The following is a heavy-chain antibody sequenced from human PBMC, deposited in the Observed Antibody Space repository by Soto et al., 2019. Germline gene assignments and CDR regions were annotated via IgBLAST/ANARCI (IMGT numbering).Heavy chain of an antibody. CDR1: GFTFSSYG. D-gene: IGHD6-13*01. CDR3: ATQGGSWYWSEFDY. CDR2: ISYDGSNK. J-gene: IGHJ4*02. V-gene: IGHV3-30*03. Sequence: QVQLVESGGGVVQPGRSLRLSCAASGFTFSSYGMHWVRQAPGKGLEWVAVISYDGSNKYYADSVKGRFTISRDNSKNTLYLQMNSLRAEDTAVYYCATQGGSWYWSEFDYWGQGTLVTVSS.